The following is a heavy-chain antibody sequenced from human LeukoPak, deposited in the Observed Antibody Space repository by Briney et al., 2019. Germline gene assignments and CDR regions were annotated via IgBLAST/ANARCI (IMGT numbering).Heavy chain of an antibody. J-gene: IGHJ6*02. Sequence: GGSLRLSCAASGFTFSSYSMDWVRQAPGKGLEWVSSISSSSSYIYYADSVKGRFTISRDNAKNSLYLQMNSLRAEDTAVYYCARDYYGSGSDYYYGMDVWGQRTTVTVSS. V-gene: IGHV3-21*01. D-gene: IGHD3-10*01. CDR3: ARDYYGSGSDYYYGMDV. CDR1: GFTFSSYS. CDR2: ISSSSSYI.